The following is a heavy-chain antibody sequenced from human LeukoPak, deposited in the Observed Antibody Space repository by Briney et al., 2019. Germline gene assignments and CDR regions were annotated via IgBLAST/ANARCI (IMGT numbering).Heavy chain of an antibody. CDR1: GFTFSSYA. CDR2: ISGSGGST. V-gene: IGHV3-23*01. CDR3: AKASRQQLVRGYRIGY. Sequence: GGSLRLSCAASGFTFSSYAMSWVRQAPGKGLEWVSAISGSGGSTYYADSMKGRFTISRDNSKNTLYLQMNSLRAEDTAVYYCAKASRQQLVRGYRIGYWGQGTLVTVSS. D-gene: IGHD6-13*01. J-gene: IGHJ4*02.